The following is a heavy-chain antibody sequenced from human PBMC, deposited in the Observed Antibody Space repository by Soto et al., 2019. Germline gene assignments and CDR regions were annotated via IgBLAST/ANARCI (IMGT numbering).Heavy chain of an antibody. D-gene: IGHD2-15*01. J-gene: IGHJ3*02. CDR2: IYFTGGT. V-gene: IGHV4-39*01. Sequence: SETLSLTCTVSGGSISSSSDYWGWIRQAPGKGLEWIGTIYFTGGTYYSPSLKSRVTISVDTSKNQFSLRLSSVTAADTAVYYCARRAVVAANHDAFDIWGQGTMVTVSS. CDR3: ARRAVVAANHDAFDI. CDR1: GGSISSSSDY.